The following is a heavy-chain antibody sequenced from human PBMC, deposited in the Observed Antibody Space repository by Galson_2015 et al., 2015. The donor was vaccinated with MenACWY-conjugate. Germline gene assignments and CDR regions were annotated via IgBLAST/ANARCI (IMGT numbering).Heavy chain of an antibody. D-gene: IGHD1-26*01. CDR1: GYSFSTYW. J-gene: IGHJ6*02. Sequence: GAEVKKPGESLKISCKGSGYSFSTYWIAWVRQLPGKGLEWMGLISPGDSNTRYSPAFHGQVTISADKSISTAYLQLHSLQASDTAMYYCARHPPGGRGMDVWGQGTTVTVSS. CDR2: ISPGDSNT. CDR3: ARHPPGGRGMDV. V-gene: IGHV5-51*01.